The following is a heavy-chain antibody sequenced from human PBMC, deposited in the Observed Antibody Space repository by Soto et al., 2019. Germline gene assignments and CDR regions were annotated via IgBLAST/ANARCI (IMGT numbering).Heavy chain of an antibody. CDR2: IIPIFGTA. CDR1: GGTFSRYA. CDR3: ADLRVVAARPFPDAFDI. Sequence: ASVNVSCKASGGTFSRYAIRWVRPAPGRGLAWMGGIIPIFGTANYAQKFQCRVTITAGESTSTAYMELSSLRSEDTAVYYCADLRVVAARPFPDAFDIWGQGTMVTVSS. D-gene: IGHD2-15*01. V-gene: IGHV1-69*13. J-gene: IGHJ3*02.